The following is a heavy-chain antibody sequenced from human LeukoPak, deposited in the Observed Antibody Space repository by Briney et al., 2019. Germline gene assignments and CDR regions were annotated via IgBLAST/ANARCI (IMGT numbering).Heavy chain of an antibody. V-gene: IGHV3-23*01. CDR2: FSGSGGST. Sequence: GGSLRLSCAASGFTFSSYWMHWVRQAPGKGLEWVSVFSGSGGSTYYTDSVKGRFTISRDNSKNTLYLQMNSLRAEDTAVYYCAKEGGYSGSYLDYWGQGTLVTVSS. CDR1: GFTFSSYW. J-gene: IGHJ4*02. D-gene: IGHD1-26*01. CDR3: AKEGGYSGSYLDY.